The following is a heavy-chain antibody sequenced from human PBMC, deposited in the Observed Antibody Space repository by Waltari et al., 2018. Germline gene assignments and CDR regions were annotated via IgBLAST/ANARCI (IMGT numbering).Heavy chain of an antibody. CDR2: IRGSGGST. D-gene: IGHD6-19*01. J-gene: IGHJ4*02. Sequence: EVVLLESGGGLAQPGGSLRLSCAASGYTFSSYAMSWVRQAPGKGLGWVEGIRGSGGSTYYADSVKGRFTMSRDNSRNVLYLQMNSMTAEDTAVYYCAKGNSSGWYNFDYWGQGTLVTVSS. CDR1: GYTFSSYA. CDR3: AKGNSSGWYNFDY. V-gene: IGHV3-23*01.